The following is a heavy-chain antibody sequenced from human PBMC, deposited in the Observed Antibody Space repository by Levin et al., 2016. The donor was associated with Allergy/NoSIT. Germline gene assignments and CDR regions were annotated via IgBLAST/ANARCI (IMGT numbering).Heavy chain of an antibody. CDR1: GGSFSGYY. CDR3: ARDPYCSGGSCSDY. J-gene: IGHJ4*02. CDR2: INHSGST. D-gene: IGHD2-15*01. V-gene: IGHV4-34*01. Sequence: SQTLSLTCAVYGGSFSGYYWSWIRQPPGKGLEWIGEINHSGSTNYNPSLKSRVTISVDTSKNQFSLKLSSVTAADTAVYYCARDPYCSGGSCSDYWGQGTLVTVSS.